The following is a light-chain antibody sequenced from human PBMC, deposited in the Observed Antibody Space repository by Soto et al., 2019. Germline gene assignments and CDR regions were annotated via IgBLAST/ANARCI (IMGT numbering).Light chain of an antibody. CDR2: GAS. Sequence: IVLTQSPGTLSLSPGERATLSCRASQSVSSSYLAWYQQKPGQAPRLLIYGASSRATGIPDRFSGSGSGTDFTLTISRLEPEDFAVYYCQQYAKAPLTFGQGTKVDI. CDR1: QSVSSSY. V-gene: IGKV3-20*01. J-gene: IGKJ1*01. CDR3: QQYAKAPLT.